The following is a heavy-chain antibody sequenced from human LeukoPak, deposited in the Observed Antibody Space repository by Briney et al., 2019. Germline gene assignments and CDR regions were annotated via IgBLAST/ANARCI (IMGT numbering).Heavy chain of an antibody. V-gene: IGHV4-61*02. Sequence: PSRTLPLTCTVSGGSISSGSYYWTWIRQPAGKGLEWIGRIFISGSTNYNPSLRSRVTISLDTSKNQFSLKLSSVTAADTAVYYCARGNYYGSGSRDAFDIWGQGTMVTVSS. CDR2: IFISGST. CDR1: GGSISSGSYY. CDR3: ARGNYYGSGSRDAFDI. J-gene: IGHJ3*02. D-gene: IGHD3-10*01.